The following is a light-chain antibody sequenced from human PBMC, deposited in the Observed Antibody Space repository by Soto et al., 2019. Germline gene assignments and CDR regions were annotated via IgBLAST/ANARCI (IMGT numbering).Light chain of an antibody. CDR1: QSISSW. V-gene: IGKV1-5*01. Sequence: IQMTQSPSTLSGSVGDRVTITCRASQSISSWLAWYQQKPGKAPKLLIYDASSLESGVPSRFSGSGSGTEITLTISSLQPDDFATYYCQQYNSYSPTFGHGTKVDIK. J-gene: IGKJ1*01. CDR3: QQYNSYSPT. CDR2: DAS.